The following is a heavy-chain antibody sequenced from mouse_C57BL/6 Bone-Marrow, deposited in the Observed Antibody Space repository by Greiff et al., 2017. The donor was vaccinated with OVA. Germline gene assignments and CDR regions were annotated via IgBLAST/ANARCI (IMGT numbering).Heavy chain of an antibody. CDR2: IYPRSGNT. CDR3: ARSYGWGWYFDV. Sequence: VQLQQSGAELARPGASVKLSCKASGYTFTSYGISWVKQRTGQGLEWIGEIYPRSGNTYYNEKFKGKATLTADKSSSTAYMELRSLTSEDSAVYFCARSYGWGWYFDVWGTGTTVTVSS. D-gene: IGHD2-2*01. CDR1: GYTFTSYG. V-gene: IGHV1-81*01. J-gene: IGHJ1*03.